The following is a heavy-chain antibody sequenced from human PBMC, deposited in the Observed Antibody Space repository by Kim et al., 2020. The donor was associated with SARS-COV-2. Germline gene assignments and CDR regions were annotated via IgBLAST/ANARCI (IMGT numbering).Heavy chain of an antibody. J-gene: IGHJ2*01. CDR3: ARGLGGSSWYFDL. Sequence: YAQGFTGRFVFSLDTSVSTAYLQISSLKAEDTAVYYCARGLGGSSWYFDLWGRGTLVTVSS. D-gene: IGHD3-16*01. V-gene: IGHV7-4-1*02.